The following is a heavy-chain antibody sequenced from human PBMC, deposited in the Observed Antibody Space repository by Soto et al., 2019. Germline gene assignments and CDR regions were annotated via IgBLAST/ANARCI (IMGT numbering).Heavy chain of an antibody. Sequence: SETLSLTCTVSGGSISSYYWSWIRQPPGKGLEWIGYIYYSGSTNYNPSLKSRVTISVDTSKNQFSLKLSSVTAADTAVYYCARRYGCNFHYWGQATLVTVPA. V-gene: IGHV4-59*08. CDR1: GGSISSYY. J-gene: IGHJ4*02. CDR2: IYYSGST. CDR3: ARRYGCNFHY. D-gene: IGHD5-18*01.